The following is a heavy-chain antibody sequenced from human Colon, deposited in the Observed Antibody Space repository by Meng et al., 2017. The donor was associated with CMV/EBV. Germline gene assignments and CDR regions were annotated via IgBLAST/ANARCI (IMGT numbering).Heavy chain of an antibody. CDR3: ARAPYNWNDEGWFDP. CDR2: INPNSGGT. CDR1: GYTFTGYY. J-gene: IGHJ5*02. V-gene: IGHV1-2*02. D-gene: IGHD1-20*01. Sequence: QGQPVRLGAEVKKPGASVKVSCKASGYTFTGYYMHWVRQAPGQGLEWMGWINPNSGGTNYAQKFQGRVTMTRDTSISTAYMELSRLRSDDTAVYYCARAPYNWNDEGWFDPWGQGTLVTVSS.